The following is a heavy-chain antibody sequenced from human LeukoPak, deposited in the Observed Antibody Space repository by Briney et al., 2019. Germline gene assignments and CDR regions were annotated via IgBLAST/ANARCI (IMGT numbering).Heavy chain of an antibody. CDR1: GNSISNTYY. D-gene: IGHD1-26*01. V-gene: IGHV4-38-2*01. CDR2: IYNSGST. CDR3: ASNSSGDYFDY. Sequence: KASETLSLTCAVSGNSISNTYYWGWSRQPPGKELEWIGSIYNSGSTHYNPSLKSRVTISVDTSKNQFSLKLSSVTAADTAVYYCASNSSGDYFDYWGQGTLVTVSS. J-gene: IGHJ4*02.